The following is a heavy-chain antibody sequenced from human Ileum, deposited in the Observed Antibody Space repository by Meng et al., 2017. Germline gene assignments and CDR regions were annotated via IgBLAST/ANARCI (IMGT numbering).Heavy chain of an antibody. D-gene: IGHD6-19*01. CDR1: GASISSGNW. Sequence: QVQLQESGPGLVPPSETLSLTFSASGASISSGNWWSWVRQSPGKGLEWIGEMYHSGTTNYNPSLKSRVTISLDTSKNQLSLKLTSVTAADTAVYYCARHIGVPGTRGFDYWGQGTLVTVSS. J-gene: IGHJ4*02. V-gene: IGHV4-4*02. CDR3: ARHIGVPGTRGFDY. CDR2: MYHSGTT.